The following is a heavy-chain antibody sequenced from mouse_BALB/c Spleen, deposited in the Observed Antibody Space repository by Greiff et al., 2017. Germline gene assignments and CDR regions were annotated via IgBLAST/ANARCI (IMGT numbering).Heavy chain of an antibody. Sequence: DVQLVESGAELVKPGASVKLSCTASGFNIKDTYMHWVKQRPEQGLEWIGRIDPANGNTKYDPKFQGKATITADTSSNTAYLQLSSLTSEDTAVYYCASSLYYGDYWGQGTTLTVSS. CDR1: GFNIKDTY. D-gene: IGHD1-1*01. J-gene: IGHJ2*01. V-gene: IGHV14-3*02. CDR2: IDPANGNT. CDR3: ASSLYYGDY.